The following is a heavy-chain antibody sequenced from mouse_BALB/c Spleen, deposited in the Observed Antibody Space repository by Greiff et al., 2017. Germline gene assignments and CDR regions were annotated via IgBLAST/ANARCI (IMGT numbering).Heavy chain of an antibody. J-gene: IGHJ2*01. CDR1: GYSITSDYV. CDR3: ARSAGYDYFDD. D-gene: IGHD2-2*01. CDR2: ISYSGST. Sequence: EVQLQESGPGLVKPSQSLSLTCTATGYSITSDYVRYWIRQLPGNKLEWMGYISYSGSTSYNPSLKSRISITRDTSKNQSFLQLNSVTTEDTATYYCARSAGYDYFDDWGQGTTLTVSA. V-gene: IGHV3-2*02.